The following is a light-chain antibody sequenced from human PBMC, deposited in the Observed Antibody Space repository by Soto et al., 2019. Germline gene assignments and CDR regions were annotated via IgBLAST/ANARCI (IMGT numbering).Light chain of an antibody. J-gene: IGKJ1*01. V-gene: IGKV1-6*01. CDR2: AAS. CDR1: QGIESD. Sequence: AIQMTQSPSSLSASVGDRITITCRASQGIESDLSWYQQRPGKAPKLLIYAASNVHSGVPPRFSGSRSGTEFTLTISNLQPEDFASYYCLQDQDDPWTFGQGTKVDIX. CDR3: LQDQDDPWT.